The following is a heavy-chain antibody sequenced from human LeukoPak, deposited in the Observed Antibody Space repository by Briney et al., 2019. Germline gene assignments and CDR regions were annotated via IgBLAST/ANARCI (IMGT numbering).Heavy chain of an antibody. D-gene: IGHD6-6*01. CDR3: ARDVAYSSSSGAFDI. CDR2: INHSGST. J-gene: IGHJ3*02. CDR1: GGSFSGYY. V-gene: IGHV4-34*01. Sequence: SETLSLTCAVYGGSFSGYYWSWIRQPPGKGLEWIGEINHSGSTNYDPSLKSRVTISVDTSKNQFSLKLSSVTAADTAVYYCARDVAYSSSSGAFDIWGQGTMVTVSS.